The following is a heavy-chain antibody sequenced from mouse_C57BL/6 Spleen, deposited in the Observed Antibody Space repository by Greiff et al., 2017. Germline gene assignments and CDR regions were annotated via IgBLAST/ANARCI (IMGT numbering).Heavy chain of an antibody. CDR1: GYTFTSYW. V-gene: IGHV1-64*01. CDR2: IHPNSGST. J-gene: IGHJ4*01. Sequence: QVQLQQPGAELVKPGASVQLSCKASGYTFTSYWMHWVKQRPGQGLEWIGMIHPNSGSTNYNEKFKSKATLTVDKSSSTAYMQLSSLTSEDSAVYYCARWSKGGAMDYWGQGTSVTVSS. CDR3: ARWSKGGAMDY.